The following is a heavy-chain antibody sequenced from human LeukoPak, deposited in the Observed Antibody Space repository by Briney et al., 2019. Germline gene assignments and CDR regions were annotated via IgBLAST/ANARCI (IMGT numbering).Heavy chain of an antibody. CDR3: ARVVMITFGGVIAINFVY. V-gene: IGHV1-18*01. CDR2: ISAYNGNT. Sequence: ASVKVSCKASGYTFTSYGISWVRQAPGQGLEWMGWISAYNGNTNYAQKLQGRVTMTTDTSTSTAYMELRSLRSDDTAVHYCARVVMITFGGVIAINFVYWGQGTLVTVSS. D-gene: IGHD3-16*02. J-gene: IGHJ4*02. CDR1: GYTFTSYG.